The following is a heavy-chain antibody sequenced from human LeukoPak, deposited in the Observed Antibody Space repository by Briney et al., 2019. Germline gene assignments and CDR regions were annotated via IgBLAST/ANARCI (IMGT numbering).Heavy chain of an antibody. CDR2: IYSIGST. CDR3: ARDHPRKYSGSYHFDY. D-gene: IGHD1-26*01. V-gene: IGHV4-59*01. J-gene: IGHJ4*02. CDR1: GGSISSYY. Sequence: PSETLSLTCSVSGGSISSYYWSWIRQPPGKGLEWIGYIYSIGSTNYNPSLKSRVTISVDTSKNQFSLKLSSVTAADTAVYYCARDHPRKYSGSYHFDYWGQGTLVTVSS.